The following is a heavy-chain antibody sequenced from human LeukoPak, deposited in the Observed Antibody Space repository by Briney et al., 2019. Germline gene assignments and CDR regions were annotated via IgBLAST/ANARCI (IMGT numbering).Heavy chain of an antibody. CDR2: IYTRGPT. CDR3: ARVYTVMGATTVDHYHYYMDV. Sequence: NPSETLSLTCTVSGGSIRSGSYYWSWIRQPAGKGLEWIGHIYTRGPTNYNPSVKSRVTVSLDTSKNQISLKLSSVTAADTAIYYCARVYTVMGATTVDHYHYYMDVWGKGTTVTVSS. J-gene: IGHJ6*03. CDR1: GGSIRSGSYY. D-gene: IGHD5-18*01. V-gene: IGHV4-61*09.